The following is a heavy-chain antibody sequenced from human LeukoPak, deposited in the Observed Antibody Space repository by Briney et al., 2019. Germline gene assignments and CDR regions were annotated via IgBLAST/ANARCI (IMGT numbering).Heavy chain of an antibody. CDR2: ISDTGKN. CDR1: GASLSSYY. CDR3: VTGYYEPFDN. J-gene: IGHJ4*02. D-gene: IGHD3-3*01. Sequence: SETLSLTCNVSGASLSSYYWGWIRQSPGKGLEWLGYISDTGKNDYNPSLKSRGTLSLDMSKNQFSLRLTSVTAADTAVYYCVTGYYEPFDNWGQGTLVFVSS. V-gene: IGHV4-59*01.